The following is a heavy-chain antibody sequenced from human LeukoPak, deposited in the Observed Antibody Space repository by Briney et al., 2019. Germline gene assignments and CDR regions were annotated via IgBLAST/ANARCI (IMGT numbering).Heavy chain of an antibody. D-gene: IGHD5-18*01. CDR3: VRESYSNVGRGLFDN. Sequence: GGSLRLSCAASGFTFSSYAMHWVRQAPGKGLEWVAVISYDGSNKYYADSVKGRFTISRDNSKNTLYLQMNSLRAEDTAVYYCVRESYSNVGRGLFDNWGQGTLVTVSS. CDR1: GFTFSSYA. CDR2: ISYDGSNK. V-gene: IGHV3-30*01. J-gene: IGHJ4*02.